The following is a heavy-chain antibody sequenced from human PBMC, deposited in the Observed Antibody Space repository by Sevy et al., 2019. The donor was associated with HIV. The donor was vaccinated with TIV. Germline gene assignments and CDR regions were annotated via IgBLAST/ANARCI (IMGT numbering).Heavy chain of an antibody. D-gene: IGHD2-21*02. CDR3: TTDDSLYYYGMDL. CDR2: IKSKTDGGTT. J-gene: IGHJ6*02. V-gene: IGHV3-15*01. Sequence: GGSLRLSCAASGFTFSNAWMSWVRQAPGKGLEWVGRIKSKTDGGTTDYDAPVKGRFTISRDDSKNTRYLQMNSLKTTDTAMYSCTTDDSLYYYGMDLWGQGTTVTVSS. CDR1: GFTFSNAW.